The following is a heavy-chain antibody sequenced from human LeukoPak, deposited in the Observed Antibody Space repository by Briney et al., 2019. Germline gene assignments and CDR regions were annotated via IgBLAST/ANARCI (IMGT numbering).Heavy chain of an antibody. J-gene: IGHJ3*02. Sequence: GGSLRLSCAASGFTFSDYYMSWIRQAPGKGLEWVSYISSSGSTIYYADSVKGRFTISRDNAKNSLYLQMNSLRAEDTAVYYCASDPFSSGYFGAFDIWGQGTMVTVSS. CDR1: GFTFSDYY. V-gene: IGHV3-11*04. CDR2: ISSSGSTI. D-gene: IGHD3-22*01. CDR3: ASDPFSSGYFGAFDI.